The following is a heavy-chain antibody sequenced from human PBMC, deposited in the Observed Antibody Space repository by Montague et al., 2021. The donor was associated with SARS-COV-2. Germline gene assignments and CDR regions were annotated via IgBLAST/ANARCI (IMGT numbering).Heavy chain of an antibody. CDR3: ARPSSTGNYYY. V-gene: IGHV4-39*01. CDR1: GDSIYRSGYY. CDR2: INYSGAT. D-gene: IGHD1-26*01. J-gene: IGHJ4*02. Sequence: SETLSLTCSVSGDSIYRSGYYWGWIRQPPGKGLEWIGSINYSGATYYNPSLKSRVTISVDTSKNQISLKVNSVTAADTAAYYCARPSSTGNYYYWGQGTLVTVSS.